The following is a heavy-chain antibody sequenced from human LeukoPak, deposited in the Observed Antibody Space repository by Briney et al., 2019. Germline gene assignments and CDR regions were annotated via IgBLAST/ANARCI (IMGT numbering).Heavy chain of an antibody. J-gene: IGHJ3*02. CDR3: ARISIVAVPAGAFDI. CDR2: IYYSGST. D-gene: IGHD2-2*01. CDR1: GGSISSGDYY. Sequence: PSQTLSLTCTVSGGSISSGDYYWSWIRQPPGKGLEWIGYIYYSGSTYYNPSLESRVTISVATSKNQFSLKLSSVSAADTAVYYCARISIVAVPAGAFDIWGQGTMVTVSS. V-gene: IGHV4-30-4*01.